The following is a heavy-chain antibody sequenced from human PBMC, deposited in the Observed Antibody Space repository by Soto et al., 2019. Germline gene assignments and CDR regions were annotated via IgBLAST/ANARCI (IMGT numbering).Heavy chain of an antibody. V-gene: IGHV1-46*01. CDR1: GYTFTSYY. J-gene: IGHJ4*02. Sequence: QVQLVQSGAEVKKPGASVKVSCKASGYTFTSYYMHWVRQAPGQGLEWMGIISPSGGSTTYAQKFQGRVRWTRDTSTSTVYMERSSLGSEDTAVYYCARVYCSGGGCYGIDYWGQGTLVTVSS. D-gene: IGHD2-15*01. CDR2: ISPSGGST. CDR3: ARVYCSGGGCYGIDY.